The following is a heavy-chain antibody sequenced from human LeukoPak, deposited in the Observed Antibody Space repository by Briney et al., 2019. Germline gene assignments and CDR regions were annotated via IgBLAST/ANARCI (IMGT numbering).Heavy chain of an antibody. CDR1: GFTLSSYE. V-gene: IGHV3-48*01. J-gene: IGHJ3*02. D-gene: IGHD6-13*01. CDR2: ISSSSSTI. CDR3: ASQLGDASDI. Sequence: GGSLRLSCIVSGFTLSSYEMSWVRQAPGKGLEWVSYISSSSSTIYYADSVKGRFTISRDNGKNSLYLQMNSLRAEDTAAYYCASQLGDASDIWGQGTMVTVSS.